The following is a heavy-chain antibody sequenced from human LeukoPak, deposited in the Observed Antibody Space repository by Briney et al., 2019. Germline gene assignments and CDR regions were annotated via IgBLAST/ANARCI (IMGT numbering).Heavy chain of an antibody. CDR1: GGSISSYY. V-gene: IGHV4-59*01. D-gene: IGHD3-10*01. CDR2: IYYSGST. CDR3: ARSIGGGFGELGVDY. J-gene: IGHJ4*02. Sequence: SETLSVTCTVSGGSISSYYWSWIRQPPGKGLEWIGYIYYSGSTNYNPSLKSRVTISVDTSKNQFSLKLSSVTAADTAVYYCARSIGGGFGELGVDYWGQGTLVTVSS.